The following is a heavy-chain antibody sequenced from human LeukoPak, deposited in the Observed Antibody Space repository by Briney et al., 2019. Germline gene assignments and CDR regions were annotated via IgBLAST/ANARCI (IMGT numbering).Heavy chain of an antibody. V-gene: IGHV3-9*01. CDR1: GFTFDDYA. CDR2: ISWNSGSI. CDR3: AKGVSGYNYYGMDV. D-gene: IGHD5/OR15-5a*01. Sequence: PGGSLRLSCAASGFTFDDYAMHWARQAPGKGLEWVSGISWNSGSIGYADSVKGRFTISRDNAKNSLYLQMNSLRAEDTALYYCAKGVSGYNYYGMDVWGQGTTVTVSS. J-gene: IGHJ6*02.